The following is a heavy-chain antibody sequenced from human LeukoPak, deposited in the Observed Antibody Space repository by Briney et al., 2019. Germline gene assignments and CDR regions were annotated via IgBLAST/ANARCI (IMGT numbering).Heavy chain of an antibody. J-gene: IGHJ4*02. CDR1: GFTFSIYG. V-gene: IGHV3-30*18. Sequence: GGSLRLSCAASGFTFSIYGMHWVRQAPGKGLEWVAVISYDGTNKYYADSVKGRFTISRDNSKNTLYLQMNSLRAEDTAVYYCAKAGIVGYFDYWGQGTLVTVSS. D-gene: IGHD3-10*01. CDR2: ISYDGTNK. CDR3: AKAGIVGYFDY.